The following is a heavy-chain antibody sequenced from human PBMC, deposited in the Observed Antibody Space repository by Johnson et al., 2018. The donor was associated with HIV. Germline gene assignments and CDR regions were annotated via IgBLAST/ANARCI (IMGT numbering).Heavy chain of an antibody. CDR3: TTYPNYYDNAFDI. Sequence: QVQLVESGGGVVQPGRSLRLSCAASGFTFSSYAMHWVRQAPGKGLEWVAVISSDGSNKYYADSVKGRFTISRDNSKNTLYLQMNSLKTEDTAVYYCTTYPNYYDNAFDIWGQGTMVTVSS. CDR1: GFTFSSYA. V-gene: IGHV3-30*04. J-gene: IGHJ3*02. D-gene: IGHD3-22*01. CDR2: ISSDGSNK.